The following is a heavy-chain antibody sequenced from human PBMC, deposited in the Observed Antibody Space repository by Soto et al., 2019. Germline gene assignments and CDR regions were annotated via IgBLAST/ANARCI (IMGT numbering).Heavy chain of an antibody. D-gene: IGHD3-9*01. CDR1: GYKFSTYA. Sequence: QLQLTQSGGEARKPGASVRVSCAASGYKFSTYAISWLRQAPGQGLGWMGLITPNSGYTNYAQKFQGRLILTTDIPSSTVYMELTSLRYDDTAIYYCATSYDTGFDPWGQGTLVSVS. V-gene: IGHV1-18*01. CDR2: ITPNSGYT. CDR3: ATSYDTGFDP. J-gene: IGHJ5*02.